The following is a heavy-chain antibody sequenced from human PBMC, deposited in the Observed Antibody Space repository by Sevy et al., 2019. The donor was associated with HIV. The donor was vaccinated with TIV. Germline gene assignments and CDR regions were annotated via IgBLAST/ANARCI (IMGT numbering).Heavy chain of an antibody. Sequence: GGSLRLSCAASGFTFSNAWMSWVRQAPGKGLEWVGRIKSKTDGGTTDYAAPVKGRFTISRDDSKNTLYLQMNSLKTEDTAAYYCTTDHRLLPFDYWGQGTLVIVSS. CDR2: IKSKTDGGTT. CDR1: GFTFSNAW. D-gene: IGHD2-15*01. J-gene: IGHJ4*02. CDR3: TTDHRLLPFDY. V-gene: IGHV3-15*01.